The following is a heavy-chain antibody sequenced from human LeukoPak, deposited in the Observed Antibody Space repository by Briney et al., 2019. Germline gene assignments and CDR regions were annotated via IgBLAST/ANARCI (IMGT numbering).Heavy chain of an antibody. J-gene: IGHJ4*02. Sequence: GGSLRLSCAASGFPSSSYAMSWVRQAPGKGLEWVSLISGSGDTTYYADSVKGRLTISRDNAKSTMYLQMNSLRAEDTAVYYCAKGYYGSGSYYRPQYFDYWGQGTLVTVSS. D-gene: IGHD3-10*01. CDR2: ISGSGDTT. V-gene: IGHV3-23*01. CDR1: GFPSSSYA. CDR3: AKGYYGSGSYYRPQYFDY.